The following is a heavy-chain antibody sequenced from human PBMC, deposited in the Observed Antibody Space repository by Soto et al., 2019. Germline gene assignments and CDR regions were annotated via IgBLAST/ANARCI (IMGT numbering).Heavy chain of an antibody. J-gene: IGHJ6*03. Sequence: GGSLRLSCAASGFTVSSNYMSWVRQAPGKGLEWVSVIYSGGSTYYADSVKGRFTISRDNSKNTLYLQMNSLRAEDTAVYYCARCSGNYYYYYMDVWGKGTTVTVSS. D-gene: IGHD1-1*01. CDR3: ARCSGNYYYYYMDV. CDR1: GFTVSSNY. CDR2: IYSGGST. V-gene: IGHV3-66*01.